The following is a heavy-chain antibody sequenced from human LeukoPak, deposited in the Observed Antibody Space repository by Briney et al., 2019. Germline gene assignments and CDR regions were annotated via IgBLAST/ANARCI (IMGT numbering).Heavy chain of an antibody. D-gene: IGHD3-10*01. J-gene: IGHJ3*02. CDR3: ASSEPPSGSYWSGGAFDI. Sequence: GASVKVSCKASGGTFSSYAISWVRQAPGQGLEWMGRIIPILGIANYAQKFQGRVTITADKSTSTAYMELSSLRSEDTAVYYCASSEPPSGSYWSGGAFDIWGQGTMVTVSS. CDR1: GGTFSSYA. V-gene: IGHV1-69*04. CDR2: IIPILGIA.